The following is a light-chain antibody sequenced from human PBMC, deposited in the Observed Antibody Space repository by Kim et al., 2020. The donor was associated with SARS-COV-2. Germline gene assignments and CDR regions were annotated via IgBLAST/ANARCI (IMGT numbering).Light chain of an antibody. J-gene: IGKJ4*01. CDR2: GAS. V-gene: IGKV3-20*01. CDR1: RCVSSSY. Sequence: APGGRAAVACRASRCVSSSYLAWYQQKPGQAPRLLIYGASSRATGVPDRFSGSGSGTDFTLTISRLEPEDFAVYYCQQYGSSPLTFGGGTKVDIK. CDR3: QQYGSSPLT.